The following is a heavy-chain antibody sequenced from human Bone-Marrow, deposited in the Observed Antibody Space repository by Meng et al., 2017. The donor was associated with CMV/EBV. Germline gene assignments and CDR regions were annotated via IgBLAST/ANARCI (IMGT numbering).Heavy chain of an antibody. V-gene: IGHV4-31*03. Sequence: LRLSCTVSGGSISSGGYYWSWIRQHPGKGLEWIGYIYYSGSTYYNPSLKSRVTISVDTSKNQFSLKLSSVTAADTAVYYCARAVLEYSARGYGMDVWGQGTTVTVSS. CDR3: ARAVLEYSARGYGMDV. D-gene: IGHD6-6*01. J-gene: IGHJ6*02. CDR2: IYYSGST. CDR1: GGSISSGGYY.